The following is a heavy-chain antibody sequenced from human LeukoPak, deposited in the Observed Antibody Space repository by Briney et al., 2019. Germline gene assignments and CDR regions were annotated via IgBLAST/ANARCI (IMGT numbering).Heavy chain of an antibody. CDR2: ISSSSSYI. CDR3: AREDDSSGAFDI. Sequence: PGGSLRLSCAASGFTFSNWMHWVRQAPGKGLEWVSSISSSSSYIYYADSVKGRFTISRDNAKNSLYLQMNSLRAEDTAVYYCAREDDSSGAFDIWGQGTMVTVSS. CDR1: GFTFSNW. V-gene: IGHV3-21*01. D-gene: IGHD3-22*01. J-gene: IGHJ3*02.